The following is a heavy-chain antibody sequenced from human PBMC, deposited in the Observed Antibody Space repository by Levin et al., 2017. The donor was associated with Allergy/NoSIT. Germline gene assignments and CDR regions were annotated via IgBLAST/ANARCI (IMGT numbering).Heavy chain of an antibody. CDR2: ISGSGGST. CDR3: ARALLPHYYYYYGMDV. CDR1: GFTFSSYA. J-gene: IGHJ6*02. Sequence: GGSLRLSCAASGFTFSSYAMSWVRQAPGKGLEWVSVISGSGGSTYYADSVKGRFTISRDNSKNTLYLQMNSLRAEDTDVYYCARALLPHYYYYYGMDVWGQGTTVTVSS. D-gene: IGHD2-21*01. V-gene: IGHV3-23*01.